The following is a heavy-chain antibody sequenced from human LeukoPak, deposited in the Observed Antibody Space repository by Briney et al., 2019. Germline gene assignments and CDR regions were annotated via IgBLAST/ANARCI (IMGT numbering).Heavy chain of an antibody. CDR3: AKSKYLGGSYDY. CDR1: GFTFDEYA. J-gene: IGHJ4*02. Sequence: PGRSLRLSCAASGFTFDEYAMHWVRQAPGKGLEWVSGISWNSDMIGYADSVKGRFTISRDNAKNSLYLQMNSLRAEDMALYYCAKSKYLGGSYDYWGQGTLVTVSS. CDR2: ISWNSDMI. D-gene: IGHD3-10*01. V-gene: IGHV3-9*03.